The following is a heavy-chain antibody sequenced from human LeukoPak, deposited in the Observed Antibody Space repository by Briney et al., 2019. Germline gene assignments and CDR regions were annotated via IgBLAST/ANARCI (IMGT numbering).Heavy chain of an antibody. CDR1: GGSINSSSYY. J-gene: IGHJ6*02. CDR3: ARHDGSAAMVTSYYYGMDV. V-gene: IGHV4-39*01. D-gene: IGHD5-18*01. Sequence: NPSETLSLTCTVSGGSINSSSYYWGWIRQPPGKGLEWIGTIYYSGSTYYNPSLKSRVTISVDTSKNQFSLKLSSVTASDTAVYYCARHDGSAAMVTSYYYGMDVWGQGTTVTVSS. CDR2: IYYSGST.